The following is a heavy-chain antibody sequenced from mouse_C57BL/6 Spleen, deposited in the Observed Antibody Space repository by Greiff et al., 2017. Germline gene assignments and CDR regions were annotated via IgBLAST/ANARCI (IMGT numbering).Heavy chain of an antibody. Sequence: EVQLQQSGPELVKPGASVKIPCKASGYTFTDYNMDWVKQSHGKSLEWIGDINPNNGGTIYNQKFKGKATLTVDKSSSTAYMELRSLTSADTAVYYCARLAGSYLDYWGQGTTLTVSS. CDR3: ARLAGSYLDY. V-gene: IGHV1-18*01. CDR1: GYTFTDYN. CDR2: INPNNGGT. J-gene: IGHJ2*01.